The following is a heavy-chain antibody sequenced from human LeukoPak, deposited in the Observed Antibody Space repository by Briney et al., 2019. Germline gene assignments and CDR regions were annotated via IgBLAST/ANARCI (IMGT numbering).Heavy chain of an antibody. Sequence: PSETLSLTCTVSGGSISSYYWSWIRQPAGKGLEWIGRIYSSGSTNYNPSLKSRVTISVDTSNNQFSLKLSSVTAADTAVYYCARDPYCSGGSCYLNWFDPWGQGTLVTVSS. CDR3: ARDPYCSGGSCYLNWFDP. V-gene: IGHV4-4*07. CDR2: IYSSGST. J-gene: IGHJ5*02. D-gene: IGHD2-15*01. CDR1: GGSISSYY.